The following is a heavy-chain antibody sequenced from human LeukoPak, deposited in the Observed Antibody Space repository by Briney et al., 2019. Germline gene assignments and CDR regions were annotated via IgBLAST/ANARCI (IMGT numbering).Heavy chain of an antibody. CDR2: ISGSGGST. Sequence: QPGGSLRLSCAASGFTFSSYAMSWVRQAPGKGLEWVSAISGSGGSTYYADSVKGRFTISRDNSKNTLYLQMNSLRAEDTAVYYCAKDSSSSWQEETNWFDPWGQGTLVTVSS. J-gene: IGHJ5*02. CDR3: AKDSSSSWQEETNWFDP. CDR1: GFTFSSYA. V-gene: IGHV3-23*01. D-gene: IGHD6-13*01.